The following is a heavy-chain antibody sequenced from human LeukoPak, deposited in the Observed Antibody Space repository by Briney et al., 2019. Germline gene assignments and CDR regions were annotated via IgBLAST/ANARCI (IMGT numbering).Heavy chain of an antibody. CDR1: GGSLSSYY. CDR3: ARDCSSTSCSAFDI. D-gene: IGHD2-2*01. V-gene: IGHV4-59*12. Sequence: SETLSLTCTVSGGSLSSYYWSWIRQPPGKGLEWIGYIYHSGSTYYNPSLKSRVTISVDRSKNQFSLKLSSVTAADTAVYYCARDCSSTSCSAFDIWGQGTMVTVSS. J-gene: IGHJ3*02. CDR2: IYHSGST.